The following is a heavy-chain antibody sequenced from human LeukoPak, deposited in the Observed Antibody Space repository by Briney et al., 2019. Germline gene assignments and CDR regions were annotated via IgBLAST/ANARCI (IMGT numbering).Heavy chain of an antibody. J-gene: IGHJ4*02. CDR1: GGSFSDYY. D-gene: IGHD3-22*01. CDR3: ARGRLLSDY. Sequence: SETLSLTCAVYGGSFSDYYWSWIRQPPGKGLEWIGEINHSGSTNYNPSLKSRVTISVDTSKNQFSLKLSSVTAADTAVYYCARGRLLSDYWGQGTLVTVSS. CDR2: INHSGST. V-gene: IGHV4-34*01.